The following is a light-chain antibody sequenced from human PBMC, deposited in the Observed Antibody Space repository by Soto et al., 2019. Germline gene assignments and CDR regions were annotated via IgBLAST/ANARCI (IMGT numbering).Light chain of an antibody. CDR2: EVS. J-gene: IGLJ1*01. V-gene: IGLV2-14*01. CDR3: IAYTGSSTPYV. CDR1: SSDIGSYNH. Sequence: QSALTQPASVSGSPGQSITISCIGTSSDIGSYNHVAWYQQFPGKSPKLTIYEVSSRPSGVSSRFSGSKSGNTASLTISGLQAEDEADYYCIAYTGSSTPYVFGSGTKLTVL.